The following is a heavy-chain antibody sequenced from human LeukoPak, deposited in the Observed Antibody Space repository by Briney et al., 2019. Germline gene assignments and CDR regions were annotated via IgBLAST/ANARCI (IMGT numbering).Heavy chain of an antibody. V-gene: IGHV3-53*01. D-gene: IGHD3-22*01. CDR3: ARLYYYDSSGYDDAFDI. J-gene: IGHJ3*02. Sequence: GGSLRLSCAASGFTVSSNYMSWVRQAPGKGLEWVSVIHSGGSTYYADSVKGRFTISRDNSKNTLYLQMNSLRAEDTAVYYCARLYYYDSSGYDDAFDIWGQGTRVTVSS. CDR1: GFTVSSNY. CDR2: IHSGGST.